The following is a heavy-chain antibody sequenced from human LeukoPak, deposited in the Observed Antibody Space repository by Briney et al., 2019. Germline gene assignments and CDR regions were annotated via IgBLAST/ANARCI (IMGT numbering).Heavy chain of an antibody. CDR1: GFTFSNYW. D-gene: IGHD1-26*01. Sequence: PGGSLRLSCAVSGFTFSNYWMSWVRQAPGKGLEWVANIKHDGSEKYYVDSVKGRFTISRDNAKNSLYLQMNSLRAEDTAVYYCARAALPWGARTLFDYWGQGTLVTVSS. CDR2: IKHDGSEK. V-gene: IGHV3-7*03. CDR3: ARAALPWGARTLFDY. J-gene: IGHJ4*02.